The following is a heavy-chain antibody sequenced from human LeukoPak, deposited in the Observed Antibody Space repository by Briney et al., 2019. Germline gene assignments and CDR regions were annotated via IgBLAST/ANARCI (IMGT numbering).Heavy chain of an antibody. CDR2: IYYSGTTNSGST. V-gene: IGHV4-59*01. Sequence: SETLSLTCTVSGGSIRSDYWSWIRQPPGKGLEWIGYIYYSGTTNSGSTNYNPSLKSRVTISVDTSKSQFSLRLTSVTAADTAVYYCARVPAAGTGPDYWGQGTLVTVSS. CDR1: GGSIRSDY. D-gene: IGHD6-13*01. J-gene: IGHJ4*02. CDR3: ARVPAAGTGPDY.